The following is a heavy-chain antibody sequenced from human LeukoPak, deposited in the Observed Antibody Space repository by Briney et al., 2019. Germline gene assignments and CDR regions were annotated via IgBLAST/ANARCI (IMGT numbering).Heavy chain of an antibody. V-gene: IGHV4-59*01. D-gene: IGHD5-18*01. J-gene: IGHJ4*02. Sequence: SETLSLTCTVSGGSISSYYWSWIRQPPGKGREWIGYIYYSGSTNYNPSLTSRVTISVDTSKNQFSLKLSSVTAADTAVYYCAREVGYSYGSGYFDYWGQGTLVTVSS. CDR2: IYYSGST. CDR1: GGSISSYY. CDR3: AREVGYSYGSGYFDY.